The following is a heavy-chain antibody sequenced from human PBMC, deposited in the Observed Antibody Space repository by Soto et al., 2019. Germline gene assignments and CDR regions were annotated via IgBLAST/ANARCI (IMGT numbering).Heavy chain of an antibody. Sequence: NPSETLSLTCTVSGGSISSYYWSWIRQPPGKGLEWIGYIYYSGSTNYNPSLKSRVTISVDTSKNQFSLKLSSVTAADTAVYYCARGGTRGIAAALIEYYFDYWGQGTLVTVSS. J-gene: IGHJ4*02. CDR2: IYYSGST. V-gene: IGHV4-59*01. D-gene: IGHD6-13*01. CDR3: ARGGTRGIAAALIEYYFDY. CDR1: GGSISSYY.